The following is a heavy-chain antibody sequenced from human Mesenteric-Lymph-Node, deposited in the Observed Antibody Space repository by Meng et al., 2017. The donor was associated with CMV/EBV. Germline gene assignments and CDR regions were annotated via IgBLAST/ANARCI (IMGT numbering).Heavy chain of an antibody. J-gene: IGHJ4*02. Sequence: SETLSLTCTVSGGSITSYCWTWIRQPPGKGLEWIGFISYSGSTNYNPSLKSRVTISVDTSKNQFSLRLSSVTAADTAVYYCARGSYCSSASCHSANFDFWGQGTLVTVSS. D-gene: IGHD2-2*01. CDR1: GGSITSYC. V-gene: IGHV4-59*12. CDR3: ARGSYCSSASCHSANFDF. CDR2: ISYSGST.